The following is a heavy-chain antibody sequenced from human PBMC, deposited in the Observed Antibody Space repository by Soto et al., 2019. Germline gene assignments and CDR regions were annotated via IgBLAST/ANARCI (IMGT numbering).Heavy chain of an antibody. Sequence: QVQLVQSGSEVNKPGAPVKVSCKASGYNFTSYGISWVRQAPGQGLEWMGWIRAYNGNTNYAQKLQGRVTMTTDPSPSTAYMELRSLRPDDTAVYSCAGKRSYYFDYWGHGTLVTVSS. CDR2: IRAYNGNT. J-gene: IGHJ4*01. CDR3: AGKRSYYFDY. V-gene: IGHV1-18*01. CDR1: GYNFTSYG. D-gene: IGHD1-26*01.